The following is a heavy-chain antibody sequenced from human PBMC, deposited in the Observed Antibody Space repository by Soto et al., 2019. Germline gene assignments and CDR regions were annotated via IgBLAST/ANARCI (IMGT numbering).Heavy chain of an antibody. CDR2: IYTSGST. CDR3: ARTYYYDSSGQVVFDI. Sequence: QVQLQESGPGLVKPSETLSLTCTVSGGSISSYYWSWIRQPAGKGLEWIGRIYTSGSTNYNPSLKRRVTMSVDTSKNQFSLKLSSVTAADTAVYYCARTYYYDSSGQVVFDIWGQGTMVTVSS. V-gene: IGHV4-4*07. CDR1: GGSISSYY. J-gene: IGHJ3*02. D-gene: IGHD3-22*01.